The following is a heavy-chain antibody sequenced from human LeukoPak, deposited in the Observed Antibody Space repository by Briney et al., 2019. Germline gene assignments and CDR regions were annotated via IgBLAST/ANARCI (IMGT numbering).Heavy chain of an antibody. CDR3: ARGDSGYDHFYHMDV. D-gene: IGHD5-12*01. CDR1: GYIFTNFG. V-gene: IGHV1-2*02. CDR2: INPNSGGT. Sequence: EASVKVSCKASGYIFTNFGISWVRQAPGQGLEWMGWINPNSGGTNYAQKFQGRVTMTRDTSISTAYMELSRLIFDDTAVYYCARGDSGYDHFYHMDVWGKGTTVTISS. J-gene: IGHJ6*03.